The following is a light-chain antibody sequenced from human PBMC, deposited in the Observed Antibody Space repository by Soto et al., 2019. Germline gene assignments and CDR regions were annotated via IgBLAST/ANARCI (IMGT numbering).Light chain of an antibody. CDR1: ESVSSTY. CDR2: GAS. J-gene: IGKJ1*01. Sequence: EIVLTQSPGTLALSPGEGAALSCKASESVSSTYLAWYQQKPGQPPRLLIYGASSRATGIPHRFSGSGSGTDFTLTINSLAPEDFAIYYCHQRQSWPRTFGQGTKVDIK. V-gene: IGKV3-20*01. CDR3: HQRQSWPRT.